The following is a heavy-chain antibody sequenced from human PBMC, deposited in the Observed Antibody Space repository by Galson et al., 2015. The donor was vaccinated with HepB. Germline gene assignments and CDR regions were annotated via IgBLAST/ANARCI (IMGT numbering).Heavy chain of an antibody. CDR3: AADSYYDILTGPVEFDY. J-gene: IGHJ4*02. Sequence: SVKVSCKASGFTFTSSAVQWVRQARGQRLEWIGWIVVGSGNTNYAQKFQERVTITRDMSTSTAYMELSSLRSEDTAVYYCAADSYYDILTGPVEFDYWGQGTLVTVSS. V-gene: IGHV1-58*01. D-gene: IGHD3-9*01. CDR2: IVVGSGNT. CDR1: GFTFTSSA.